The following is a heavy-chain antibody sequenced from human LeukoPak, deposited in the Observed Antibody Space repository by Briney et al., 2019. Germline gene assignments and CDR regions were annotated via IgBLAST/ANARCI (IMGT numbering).Heavy chain of an antibody. V-gene: IGHV4-34*01. CDR1: GGSFSGYY. CDR2: INHSGST. CDR3: ARGWTYSSGWSHKGQDYYYYYMDV. D-gene: IGHD6-19*01. Sequence: SETLSLTCAVYGGSFSGYYWSWIRQPPGKGLEWIGEINHSGSTNYNPSLKSRVTISVDTSKNQFSLKLSSVTAADTAVYYCARGWTYSSGWSHKGQDYYYYYMDVWGKGTTVTISS. J-gene: IGHJ6*03.